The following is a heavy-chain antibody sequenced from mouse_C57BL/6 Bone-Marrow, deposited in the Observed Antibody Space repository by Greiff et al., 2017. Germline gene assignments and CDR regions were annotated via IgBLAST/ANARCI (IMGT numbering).Heavy chain of an antibody. CDR1: GYAFSSSW. CDR3: APTFGY. D-gene: IGHD5-5*01. CDR2: IYPGDGDT. V-gene: IGHV1-82*01. J-gene: IGHJ4*01. Sequence: ESGPELVKPGASVKISCKASGYAFSSSWMNWVKQRPGKGLEWIGRIYPGDGDTNYNGKFKGKATLTADKSSSTAYMQLSSLTSEDSAVYFCAPTFGYWGQGTSVTVSS.